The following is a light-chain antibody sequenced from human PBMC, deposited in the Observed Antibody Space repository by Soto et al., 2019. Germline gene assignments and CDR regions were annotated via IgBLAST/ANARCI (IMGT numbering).Light chain of an antibody. V-gene: IGKV3-20*01. Sequence: EIVLTQSPGTLSLSPGERATLSCRASQSVSSSYLAWYQQKPGQAPRLLIYGASSRATGIPDRFSGSGSGTDFTLTISRLEPEDFALYYCQQYGSSPVTFGQGTKLQIK. CDR2: GAS. J-gene: IGKJ2*01. CDR3: QQYGSSPVT. CDR1: QSVSSSY.